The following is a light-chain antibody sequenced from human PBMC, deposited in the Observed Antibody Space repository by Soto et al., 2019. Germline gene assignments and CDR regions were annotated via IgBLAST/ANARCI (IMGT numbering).Light chain of an antibody. CDR2: SNT. CDR1: SSNIGAGYD. J-gene: IGLJ1*01. CDR3: QSYDTSLSGYV. Sequence: QSVLTQPPSVSGAPGQRVTISCSGSSSNIGAGYDVHWYQQLPGTAPKLLIYSNTKRPSGVPDRFSGSKSGTSASLAITGLQAEDEADYYCQSYDTSLSGYVFGTGTKLTVL. V-gene: IGLV1-40*01.